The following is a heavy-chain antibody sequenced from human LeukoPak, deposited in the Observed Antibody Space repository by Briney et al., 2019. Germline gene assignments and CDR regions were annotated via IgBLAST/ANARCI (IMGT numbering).Heavy chain of an antibody. V-gene: IGHV3-30*18. J-gene: IGHJ6*02. CDR3: AKDNGIYYYYYYGMDV. CDR2: ISYDGGNK. Sequence: PGRSLRLSCAASGFTFSSYGMHWVRQAPGKGLEWVAVISYDGGNKYYADSVKGRFTISRDNSKNTLYLQMNSLRAEDTAVYYCAKDNGIYYYYYYGMDVWGQGTTVTVSS. CDR1: GFTFSSYG.